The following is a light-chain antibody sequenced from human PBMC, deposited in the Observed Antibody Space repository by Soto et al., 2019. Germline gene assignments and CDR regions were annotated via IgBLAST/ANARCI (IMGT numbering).Light chain of an antibody. V-gene: IGKV3-15*01. CDR2: VAS. CDR3: QQYNHWPPVT. CDR1: QSVNSN. J-gene: IGKJ5*01. Sequence: DIVMMQSPATLSVSPGERVTLSCRASQSVNSNLACYQQTSGQAPRLIIYVASTRATCIPARFSGSGSGTEFNRTISSLQSEDFAIYYCQQYNHWPPVTFGQGTRLEIK.